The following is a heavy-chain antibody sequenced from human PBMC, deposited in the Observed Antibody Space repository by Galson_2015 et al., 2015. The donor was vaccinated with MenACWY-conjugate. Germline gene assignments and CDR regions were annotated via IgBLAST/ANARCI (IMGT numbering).Heavy chain of an antibody. CDR2: ISPGDSNT. J-gene: IGHJ6*02. CDR3: ARHPPGGRGLDV. V-gene: IGHV5-51*01. D-gene: IGHD1-26*01. Sequence: QSGAEVKKSGESLKISCQGSGYSFTTYWIAWVRQMPGRGLEWVGLISPGDSNTRYSPSFQGQVTISADKSISTAHLQWSSLKASDTAMYYCARHPPGGRGLDVWGQGTTVTVSS. CDR1: GYSFTTYW.